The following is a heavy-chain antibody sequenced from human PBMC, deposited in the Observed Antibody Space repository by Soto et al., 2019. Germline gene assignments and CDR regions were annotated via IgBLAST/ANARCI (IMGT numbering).Heavy chain of an antibody. Sequence: EVQLVESGGGLVQPGGSLRLSCAASGFTFSSYWMSWVRQAPGKGLEWVANIKQDGSEKYYVDSVKGRFTISRDNAKNSLYLPMNSLRAEDTAVYYCARALQYQYYYSYSGMDVWGQGTTVTVSS. CDR1: GFTFSSYW. CDR3: ARALQYQYYYSYSGMDV. J-gene: IGHJ6*02. D-gene: IGHD2-2*01. V-gene: IGHV3-7*03. CDR2: IKQDGSEK.